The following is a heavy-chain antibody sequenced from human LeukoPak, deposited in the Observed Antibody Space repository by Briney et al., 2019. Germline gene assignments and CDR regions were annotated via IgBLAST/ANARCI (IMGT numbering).Heavy chain of an antibody. D-gene: IGHD3-3*01. CDR3: ARGYYDFWSGYYKYYMDV. Sequence: GASVKVSCKASGYTFTDYSVHWVRQAPGQGLEWLGWISPNRGETIYAQKFQGRVTMTRDTSISTAYMELSRLRSDDTAVYYCARGYYDFWSGYYKYYMDVWGKGTTVTVSS. CDR2: ISPNRGET. CDR1: GYTFTDYS. V-gene: IGHV1-2*02. J-gene: IGHJ6*03.